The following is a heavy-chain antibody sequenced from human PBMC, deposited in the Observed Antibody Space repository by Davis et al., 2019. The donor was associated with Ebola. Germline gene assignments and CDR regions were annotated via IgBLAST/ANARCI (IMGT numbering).Heavy chain of an antibody. CDR2: IYYSGST. D-gene: IGHD6-13*01. V-gene: IGHV4-34*01. CDR3: AGRGYWFDP. CDR1: GGSFSGYY. Sequence: MPSETLSLTCAVYGGSFSGYYWSRIRQPPGKGLEWIGSIYYSGSTYYNPSLKSRVTISVDTSKNQFSLKLSSVTAADTAVYYCAGRGYWFDPWGQGTLVTVSS. J-gene: IGHJ5*02.